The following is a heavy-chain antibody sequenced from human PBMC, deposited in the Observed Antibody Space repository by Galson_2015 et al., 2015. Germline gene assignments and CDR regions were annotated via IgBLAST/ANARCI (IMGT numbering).Heavy chain of an antibody. CDR3: ARGSVGYCSSTSCYAPLAYAFDI. D-gene: IGHD2-2*01. CDR1: GGTFSSYA. Sequence: SVKVSCKASGGTFSSYAISWVRQAPGQGLEWMGGIIPIFGIANYAQKFQGGVTITADKSTSTAYMELSSLRSEDTAVYYCARGSVGYCSSTSCYAPLAYAFDIWGQGTMVTVSS. J-gene: IGHJ3*02. V-gene: IGHV1-69*10. CDR2: IIPIFGIA.